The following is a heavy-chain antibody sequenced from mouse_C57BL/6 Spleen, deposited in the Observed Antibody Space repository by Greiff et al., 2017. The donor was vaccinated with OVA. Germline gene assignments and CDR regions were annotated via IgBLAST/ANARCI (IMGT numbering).Heavy chain of an antibody. CDR2: IRSKSNNYAT. J-gene: IGHJ4*01. CDR1: GFSFNTYA. V-gene: IGHV10-1*01. Sequence: VQLKESGGGLVQPKGSLKLSCAASGFSFNTYAMNWVRQAPGKGLEWVARIRSKSNNYATYYADSVKDRFTISRDDSESMLYLQMNNLKTEDTAMYYCAALLRGAMDYWGQGTSVTVSS. D-gene: IGHD2-1*01. CDR3: AALLRGAMDY.